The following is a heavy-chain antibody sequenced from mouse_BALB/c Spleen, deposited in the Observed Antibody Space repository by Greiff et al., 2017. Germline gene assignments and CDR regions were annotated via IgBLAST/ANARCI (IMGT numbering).Heavy chain of an antibody. CDR1: GFTFSSYA. Sequence: EVMLVESGGGLVKPGGSLKLSCAASGFTFSSYAMSWVRQSPEKRLEWVAEISSGGSYTYYPDTVTGRFTISRDNAKNTLYLEMSSLRSEDTAMYYCARDSYDPFAYWGQGTLVTVSA. D-gene: IGHD2-3*01. V-gene: IGHV5-9-4*01. CDR3: ARDSYDPFAY. J-gene: IGHJ3*01. CDR2: ISSGGSYT.